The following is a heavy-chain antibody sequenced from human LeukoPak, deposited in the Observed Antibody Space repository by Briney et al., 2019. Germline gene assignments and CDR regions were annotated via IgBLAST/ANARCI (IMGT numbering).Heavy chain of an antibody. J-gene: IGHJ4*02. CDR2: ITGSGDTT. V-gene: IGHV3-23*01. D-gene: IGHD6-19*01. CDR3: AKFASGWGIGY. Sequence: GGSLRLSCTASGFIFSIYAMTWVRLAPGKGLEWVSAITGSGDTTFYADSVQGRFTISRDNSKNTLYLQMNSLRAEDAAIYYCAKFASGWGIGYWGQGTLVTASS. CDR1: GFIFSIYA.